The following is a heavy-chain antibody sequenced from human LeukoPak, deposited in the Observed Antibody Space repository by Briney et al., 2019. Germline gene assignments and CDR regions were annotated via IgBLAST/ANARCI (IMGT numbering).Heavy chain of an antibody. J-gene: IGHJ3*02. CDR3: ARSRESRDGYNLGAFDI. CDR1: GGTFSSYA. V-gene: IGHV1-18*01. CDR2: ISAYNGNT. Sequence: ASVKVSCKASGGTFSSYAISWVRQAPGQGLEWMGWISAYNGNTNYAQKLQGRVTMTTDTSTSTAYMELSSLRSEDTAVYYCARSRESRDGYNLGAFDIWGQGTMVTVSS. D-gene: IGHD5-24*01.